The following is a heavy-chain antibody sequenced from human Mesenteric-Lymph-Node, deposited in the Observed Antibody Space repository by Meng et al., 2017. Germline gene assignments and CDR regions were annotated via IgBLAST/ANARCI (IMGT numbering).Heavy chain of an antibody. D-gene: IGHD6-19*01. J-gene: IGHJ4*02. CDR3: AGWLVGY. CDR1: GGSISSNNW. CDR2: IYHSGST. V-gene: IGHV4-4*02. Sequence: QVQLQESGPGLVKPSGTLSLTCAVSGGSISSNNWWTWVRQPPGKGLEWIGEIYHSGSTNYNPSLKSRVTISTDKSKNEFSLKMRSVTAADTALYYCAGWLVGYRGQGILVTVSS.